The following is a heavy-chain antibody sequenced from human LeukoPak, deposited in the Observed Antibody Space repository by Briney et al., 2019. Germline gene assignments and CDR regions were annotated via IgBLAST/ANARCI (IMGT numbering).Heavy chain of an antibody. CDR2: ISSSSSYI. J-gene: IGHJ6*03. D-gene: IGHD3-10*01. CDR3: ARDTLYGSGDSTVYYMDV. CDR1: LFTFSSYS. Sequence: PGGSLRLSCAPSLFTFSSYSMNWVRQAPGKGLEWVSSISSSSSYIYYADSVKGRFTISRDNAKNSLYLQMNSLRAEDTAVYYCARDTLYGSGDSTVYYMDVWGKGTTVTVSS. V-gene: IGHV3-21*01.